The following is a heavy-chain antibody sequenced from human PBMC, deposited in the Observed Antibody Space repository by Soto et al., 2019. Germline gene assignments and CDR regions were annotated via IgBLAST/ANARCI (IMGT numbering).Heavy chain of an antibody. Sequence: GGSLRLSCAASGFTFSSYAMSWVRQAPGKGLEWVSAISGSGGSTYYADSVKGRFAISRDNSKNTLYLQMNSLRAEDTAVYYCANTAGDILTGYYISYYYGMDVWGQGTTVTVSS. CDR2: ISGSGGST. J-gene: IGHJ6*02. CDR1: GFTFSSYA. D-gene: IGHD3-9*01. V-gene: IGHV3-23*01. CDR3: ANTAGDILTGYYISYYYGMDV.